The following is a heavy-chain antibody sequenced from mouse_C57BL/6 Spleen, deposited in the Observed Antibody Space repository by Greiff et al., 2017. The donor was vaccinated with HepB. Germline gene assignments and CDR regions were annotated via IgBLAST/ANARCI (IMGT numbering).Heavy chain of an antibody. CDR1: GFTFTDYY. J-gene: IGHJ2*01. CDR2: IRNKASGNTT. CDR3: ASWGCRYFDY. V-gene: IGHV7-3*01. Sequence: EVKLEESGGGLVQPGGSLSLSCAASGFTFTDYYMSWVRQPPGKALEWLGFIRNKASGNTTEYSASVKDRVNISRDNSHNILYLQINALRAEDSATYDCASWGCRYFDYWGQGTTRTVSS.